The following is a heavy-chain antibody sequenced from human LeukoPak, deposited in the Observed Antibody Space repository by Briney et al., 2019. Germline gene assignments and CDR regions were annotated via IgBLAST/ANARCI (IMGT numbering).Heavy chain of an antibody. CDR2: MKQGGGEI. D-gene: IGHD4-11*01. CDR1: GFTFSRFW. CDR3: ARDRESESDSEGDY. J-gene: IGHJ4*02. V-gene: IGHV3-7*01. Sequence: PGGSLRLSCSASGFTFSRFWMSWVRQAPGKGLEYVALMKQGGGEIYHMDSVKGRFTISRDDATNSLYLQMNSLRVEDTALYYCARDRESESDSEGDYWGQGTLVTVSS.